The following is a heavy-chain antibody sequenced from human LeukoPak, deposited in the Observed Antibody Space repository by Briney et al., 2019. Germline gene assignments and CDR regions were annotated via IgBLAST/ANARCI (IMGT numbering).Heavy chain of an antibody. CDR1: GFTFSSYA. D-gene: IGHD6-6*01. CDR2: IRYDGSNK. Sequence: GGSLRLSCAASGFTFSSYAMSWVRQAPGKGLEWVAFIRYDGSNKYYADSVKGRFTISRDNSKNTLYLQMNSLRAEDTAVYYCALIAARRQYYFDYWGQGTLVTVSS. V-gene: IGHV3-30*02. J-gene: IGHJ4*02. CDR3: ALIAARRQYYFDY.